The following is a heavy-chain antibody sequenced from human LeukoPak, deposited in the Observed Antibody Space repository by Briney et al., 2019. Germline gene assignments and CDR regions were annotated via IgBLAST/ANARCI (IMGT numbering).Heavy chain of an antibody. CDR1: GFTFSSYL. CDR2: INNDGSST. Sequence: GGSLRLACAASGFTFSSYLMHWIRQAPEKGLVWVSRINNDGSSTNYADSVKGRFTISRDNAKNTVYLQMNSLRGEDTAVYYCVRDPPGEGVDYWGQGTLVAVSS. J-gene: IGHJ4*02. CDR3: VRDPPGEGVDY. D-gene: IGHD2-21*01. V-gene: IGHV3-74*01.